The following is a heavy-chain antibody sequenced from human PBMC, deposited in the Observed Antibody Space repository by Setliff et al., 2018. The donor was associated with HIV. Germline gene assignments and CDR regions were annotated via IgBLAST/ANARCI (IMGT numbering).Heavy chain of an antibody. D-gene: IGHD3-22*01. CDR3: AGSRGYFVKAE. Sequence: GGSLRLSCAGSGLNFNNYWMSWVRQAPGKGLEWVANINQNGREKYYVDSVKGRFTISRDNAKDSLYLQMNSLRGEDTAVYYCAGSRGYFVKAEWGQGTLVTVSS. CDR2: INQNGREK. CDR1: GLNFNNYW. V-gene: IGHV3-7*01. J-gene: IGHJ4*02.